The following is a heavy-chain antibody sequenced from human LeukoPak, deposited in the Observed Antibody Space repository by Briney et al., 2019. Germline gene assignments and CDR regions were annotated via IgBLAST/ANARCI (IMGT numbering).Heavy chain of an antibody. Sequence: PSETLSLTCTVSGGSISSGSYYWSWIRQPAGKGLEWIGRIYTSGSTNYNPSLKGRVTISVDTSKNQFSLKLSSVTAADTAVYYCARHALYSSSWFDYWGQGTLVTVSS. V-gene: IGHV4-61*02. CDR1: GGSISSGSYY. J-gene: IGHJ4*02. CDR3: ARHALYSSSWFDY. CDR2: IYTSGST. D-gene: IGHD6-13*01.